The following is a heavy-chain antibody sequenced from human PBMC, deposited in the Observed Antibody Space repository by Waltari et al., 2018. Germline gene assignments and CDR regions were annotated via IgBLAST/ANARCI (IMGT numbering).Heavy chain of an antibody. D-gene: IGHD6-19*01. CDR1: GGSISSHY. CDR3: ARHIAGRSGWFSGFDY. J-gene: IGHJ4*02. V-gene: IGHV4-59*11. CDR2: IYYSGST. Sequence: QVQLQESGPGLVKPSETLSLTCTVSGGSISSHYWSWIRQPPGKGLEWIGYIYYSGSTNYNPSLKSRVTISVDTSKNQCSLKLSSVTAADTAVYYCARHIAGRSGWFSGFDYWGQGTLVTVSS.